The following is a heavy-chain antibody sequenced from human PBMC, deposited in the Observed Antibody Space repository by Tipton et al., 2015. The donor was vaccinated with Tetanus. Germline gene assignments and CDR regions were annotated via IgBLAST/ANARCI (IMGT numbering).Heavy chain of an antibody. CDR3: AKDRGVRYFDWPLDY. CDR2: ISGSGGST. D-gene: IGHD3-9*01. J-gene: IGHJ4*02. V-gene: IGHV3-23*01. Sequence: SLRLSCAASGFTFSSYSMNWVRQAPGKGLEWVSAISGSGGSTYYADSVKGRFTISRDNSKNTLYLQMNSLRAEDTAVYYCAKDRGVRYFDWPLDYWGQGTLVTVSS. CDR1: GFTFSSYS.